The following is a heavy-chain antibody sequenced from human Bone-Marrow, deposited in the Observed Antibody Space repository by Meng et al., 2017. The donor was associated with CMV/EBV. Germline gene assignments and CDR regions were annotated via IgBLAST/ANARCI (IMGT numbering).Heavy chain of an antibody. D-gene: IGHD3-3*01. Sequence: GESLKISCAASGFTFSGSAMHWVRQASGKGLEWVGRIRSKANSYATAYAASVKGRFTISRDDSKNTAYLQMNSLKTEDTAVYYCTRAPYDFWSGYYHPLDYWGQGTRVTVSS. CDR1: GFTFSGSA. V-gene: IGHV3-73*01. CDR3: TRAPYDFWSGYYHPLDY. CDR2: IRSKANSYAT. J-gene: IGHJ4*02.